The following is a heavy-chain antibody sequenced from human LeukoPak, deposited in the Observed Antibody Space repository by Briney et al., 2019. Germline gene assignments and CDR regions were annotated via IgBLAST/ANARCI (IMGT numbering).Heavy chain of an antibody. CDR3: ARSPGGMAFDI. J-gene: IGHJ3*02. Sequence: SETLSLTCTVSGGSISSGGYYWSWIRQHPGKGLEWIGYIYHSGSTYYNPSLKSRVTISVDTSKNQFSLKLSSVTAADTAVYYCARSPGGMAFDIWGQGTMVTVSS. CDR1: GGSISSGGYY. V-gene: IGHV4-31*03. D-gene: IGHD1-14*01. CDR2: IYHSGST.